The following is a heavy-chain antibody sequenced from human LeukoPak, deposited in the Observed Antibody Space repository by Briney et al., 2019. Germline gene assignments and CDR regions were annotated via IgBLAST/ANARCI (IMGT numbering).Heavy chain of an antibody. D-gene: IGHD6-19*01. CDR3: ATSTGGIAVARGDYYYMDV. CDR2: FDPEDGET. Sequence: GASVKVSCKVSGYTLTELSMHWVRQAPGKGLGWMGGFDPEDGETIYAQKFQGRVTMTEDTSTDTAYLELSSLRSEDTAVYYCATSTGGIAVARGDYYYMDVWGKGTTLTVSS. V-gene: IGHV1-24*01. J-gene: IGHJ6*03. CDR1: GYTLTELS.